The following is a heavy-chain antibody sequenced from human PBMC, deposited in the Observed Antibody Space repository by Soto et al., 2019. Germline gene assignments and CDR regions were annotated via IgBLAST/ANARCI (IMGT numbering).Heavy chain of an antibody. J-gene: IGHJ5*02. CDR2: TYHTGNT. CDR3: VRGGPQLWFDP. CDR1: GGSINSGVYY. V-gene: IGHV4-30-4*01. D-gene: IGHD2-15*01. Sequence: TLSLTCTVSGGSINSGVYYWTWIRQPPGKGLEWIGYTYHTGNTYYNASLKSRATLSLATSKNQFSLNLTSVTAADTAVYYCVRGGPQLWFDPWGQGTLVTVSS.